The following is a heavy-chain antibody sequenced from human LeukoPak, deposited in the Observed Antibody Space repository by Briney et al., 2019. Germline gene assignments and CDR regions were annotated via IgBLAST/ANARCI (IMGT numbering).Heavy chain of an antibody. V-gene: IGHV1-69*13. D-gene: IGHD2-21*02. CDR1: GGTFSSYA. J-gene: IGHJ5*02. CDR2: IIPMFGTA. Sequence: ASVTVSCKASGGTFSSYAISWVRQAPGQGLEWMGGIIPMFGTANYAQKFQGRVTITAAESTTTAYMELSSLRSDDTAMYYCATSAYCGSDCYSSWFDPWGQGALVTVSS. CDR3: ATSAYCGSDCYSSWFDP.